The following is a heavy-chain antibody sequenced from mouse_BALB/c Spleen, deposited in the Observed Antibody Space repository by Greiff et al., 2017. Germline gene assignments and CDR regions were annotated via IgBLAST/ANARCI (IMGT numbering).Heavy chain of an antibody. CDR1: GFTFSDYY. J-gene: IGHJ3*01. V-gene: IGHV5-4*02. CDR3: ARDRDDGSPWFAY. D-gene: IGHD2-12*01. Sequence: DVQLVESGGGLVKPGGSLKLSCAASGFTFSDYYMYWVRQTPEKRLEWVATISDGGSYTYYPDSVKGRFTISRDNAKNNLYLQMSSLKSEDTAMYYCARDRDDGSPWFAYWGQGTLVTVSA. CDR2: ISDGGSYT.